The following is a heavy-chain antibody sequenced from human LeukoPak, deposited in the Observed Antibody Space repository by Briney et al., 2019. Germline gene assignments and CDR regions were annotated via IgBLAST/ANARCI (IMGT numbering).Heavy chain of an antibody. V-gene: IGHV3-74*01. D-gene: IGHD3-16*01. Sequence: PGGSLRLSCTVSGFTLNSYWMHWVRQAPGKGLVWVSRMNNDGRVISYADSVKGRFTISRDNAKNTLYLRMNSLRAEDTAVYYCAREFEATGFWALDYWGQGTLVTVSS. CDR2: MNNDGRVI. CDR3: AREFEATGFWALDY. J-gene: IGHJ4*02. CDR1: GFTLNSYW.